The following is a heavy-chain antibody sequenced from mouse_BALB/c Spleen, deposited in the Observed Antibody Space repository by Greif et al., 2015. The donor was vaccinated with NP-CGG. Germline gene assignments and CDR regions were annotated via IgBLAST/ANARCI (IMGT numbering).Heavy chain of an antibody. J-gene: IGHJ2*01. V-gene: IGHV1S41*01. CDR1: GYTFTSYW. Sequence: DLVKPGASVTLSCKASGYTFTSYWINWIKQRPGQGLEWIGRIAPGSGSTYYNEMFKGKATLTVDTSSSTAYIQLSSLSSEDSAVYVCARNYGKDYFDYWGQGTTLTVSS. CDR2: IAPGSGST. CDR3: ARNYGKDYFDY. D-gene: IGHD2-1*01.